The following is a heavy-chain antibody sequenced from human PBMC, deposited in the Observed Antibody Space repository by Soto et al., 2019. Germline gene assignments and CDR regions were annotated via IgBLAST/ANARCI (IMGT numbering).Heavy chain of an antibody. V-gene: IGHV3-23*01. D-gene: IGHD3-22*01. J-gene: IGHJ4*02. CDR1: RYTFSNYA. Sequence: PGGSLRLSCSVSRYTFSNYAMSGVRQAPGKGLEWVSAITAGGGSTYYAISVTGRFTISRDNSKNTLYLQMNSLRAEDTAVYYCVKDVPYYYDISGYYLDYWGQGSLVTVSS. CDR3: VKDVPYYYDISGYYLDY. CDR2: ITAGGGST.